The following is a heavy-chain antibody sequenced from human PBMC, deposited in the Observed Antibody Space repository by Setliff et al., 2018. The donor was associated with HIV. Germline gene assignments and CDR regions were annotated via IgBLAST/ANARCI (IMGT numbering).Heavy chain of an antibody. CDR1: GGSISNYY. D-gene: IGHD3-10*01. J-gene: IGHJ6*02. V-gene: IGHV4-4*09. CDR3: ARTFGDLKNYNYYYTIDV. Sequence: PSETLSLTCTVSGGSISNYYWSWIRQPQGKGLEWIGYIYTSGRTNYNPALKSRVTISVDTSNNQFSLKLSSVTAADTAVYYCARTFGDLKNYNYYYTIDVWGQGTTVTVSS. CDR2: IYTSGRT.